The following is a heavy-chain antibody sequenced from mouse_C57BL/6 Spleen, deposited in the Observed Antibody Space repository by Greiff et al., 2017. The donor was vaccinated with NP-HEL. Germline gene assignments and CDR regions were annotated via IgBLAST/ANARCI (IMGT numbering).Heavy chain of an antibody. D-gene: IGHD2-4*01. CDR2: FYPGSGSI. CDR3: AREYYDYDGTGVDD. Sequence: QVQLQQSGAELVKPGASVKLSCKASGYTFTEYTIHWVKQRSGQGLEWIGWFYPGSGSIKYNSTFKDKATLTADKSSRTVYRELSRVTAEDDEVYFCAREYYDYDGTGVDDWGKGTTRTVSS. J-gene: IGHJ2*01. V-gene: IGHV1-62-2*01. CDR1: GYTFTEYT.